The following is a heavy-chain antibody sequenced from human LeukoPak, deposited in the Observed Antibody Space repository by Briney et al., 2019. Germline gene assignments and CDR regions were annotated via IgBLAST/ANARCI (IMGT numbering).Heavy chain of an antibody. CDR3: ARDGDILTGYYSDY. V-gene: IGHV3-7*01. Sequence: GGSLRLSCAASGFTFSSYSMNWVRQAPGKGLEWVANINRDGSEKYYVDSVKGRLTISRDNAKNSLYLQMNSLTAEDTALYYCARDGDILTGYYSDYWGQGTLVTVSS. CDR2: INRDGSEK. J-gene: IGHJ4*02. D-gene: IGHD3-9*01. CDR1: GFTFSSYS.